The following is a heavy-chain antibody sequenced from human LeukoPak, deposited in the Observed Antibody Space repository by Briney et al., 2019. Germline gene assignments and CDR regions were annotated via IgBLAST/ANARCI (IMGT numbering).Heavy chain of an antibody. D-gene: IGHD3-10*01. CDR1: GYSFTSYW. V-gene: IGHV5-51*01. J-gene: IGHJ4*02. CDR3: ARGRRFGELSHPTYYFDY. CDR2: IYPGDSDT. Sequence: GESLKISCKGSGYSFTSYWIGWVRQMPGKGLEWMGIIYPGDSDTRYSPSFQGQVTISADKSISTAYLQWSSLKASDIAVYYCARGRRFGELSHPTYYFDYWGQGTQVTVSS.